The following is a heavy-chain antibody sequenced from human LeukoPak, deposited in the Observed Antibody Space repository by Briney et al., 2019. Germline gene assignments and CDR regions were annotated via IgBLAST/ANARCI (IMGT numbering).Heavy chain of an antibody. CDR2: FYDRGTT. Sequence: SETLSLTCTVSGGSISKSTYYWGWIRQTPGKGLEWISSFYDRGTTHYNPSLKSRVTTSVDTTKNQFSLTLSSVTAADTAVYYCARSKNGYFYWGQGTLVTVSS. CDR1: GGSISKSTYY. V-gene: IGHV4-39*01. D-gene: IGHD5-24*01. J-gene: IGHJ4*02. CDR3: ARSKNGYFY.